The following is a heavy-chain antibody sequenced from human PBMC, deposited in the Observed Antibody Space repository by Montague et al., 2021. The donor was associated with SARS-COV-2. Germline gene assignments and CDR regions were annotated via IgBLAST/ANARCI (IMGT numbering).Heavy chain of an antibody. CDR2: ISGGGSST. CDR1: GFTFNNYA. D-gene: IGHD3-22*01. CDR3: AKADSGGYYPDY. V-gene: IGHV3-23*01. Sequence: SLRLSCAASGFTFNNYAMAWVRQAPGKGLEWVSAISGGGSSTHYADSVKGRFTISRDNSKNTLYLQMSSLRAEDTAIYYCAKADSGGYYPDYWGQGTLVTVSS. J-gene: IGHJ4*02.